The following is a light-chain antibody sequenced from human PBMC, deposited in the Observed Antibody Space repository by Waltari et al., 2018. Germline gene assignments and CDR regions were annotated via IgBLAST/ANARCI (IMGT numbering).Light chain of an antibody. CDR2: EVS. Sequence: QPALTQPSSPSASPRQPVTISRTGTSRYSGRYHYFPRYQQHPGKAPKLMIYEVSKRPSGVPDRFSGSKSGNTASLTVSGLQAEDEADYYCSSYAGSNNLGVFGGGTKLTVL. V-gene: IGLV2-8*01. CDR1: SRYSGRYHY. J-gene: IGLJ2*01. CDR3: SSYAGSNNLGV.